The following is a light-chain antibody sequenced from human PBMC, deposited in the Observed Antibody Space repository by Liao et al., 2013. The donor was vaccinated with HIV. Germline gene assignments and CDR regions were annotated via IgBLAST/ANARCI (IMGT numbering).Light chain of an antibody. CDR1: NIESES. Sequence: SFELTQPPSLSVAPGSTARIACGGNNIESESVHWYQQRSGQAPVLVIFHGIDRPSGISDRFSGSTSENTATLTISRAEAGDEADYYCQVWDRGSAHPTVFGPGTKVTVL. CDR3: QVWDRGSAHPTV. V-gene: IGLV3-21*04. CDR2: HGI. J-gene: IGLJ1*01.